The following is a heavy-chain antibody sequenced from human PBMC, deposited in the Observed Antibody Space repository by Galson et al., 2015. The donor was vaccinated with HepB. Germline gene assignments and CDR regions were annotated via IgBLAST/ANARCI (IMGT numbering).Heavy chain of an antibody. J-gene: IGHJ4*02. CDR1: GFTFNNYA. CDR3: ARALGGVPTSIGDY. CDR2: ISGGGGTT. V-gene: IGHV3-23*01. D-gene: IGHD3-16*01. Sequence: SLRLSCAASGFTFNNYAMSWVRQAPGKGLEWVSTISGGGGTTYYADSVKGRFTISRDNSKNTLYLQVNSLRDDDTGVYSCARALGGVPTSIGDYWGQGTLVNVSS.